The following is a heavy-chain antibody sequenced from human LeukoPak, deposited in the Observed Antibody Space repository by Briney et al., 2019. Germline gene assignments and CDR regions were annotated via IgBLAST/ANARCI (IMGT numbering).Heavy chain of an antibody. Sequence: SETLSLTCTVSGGSISSGSYYWSWIRQPAGKGLEWIGRIYTSGSTNYNPSLKSRVTISVDTSKNQFSLKLSSVTAADTAVYYCASSWDSSGYLTEYFQHWGQGTLVTVSS. J-gene: IGHJ1*01. V-gene: IGHV4-61*02. D-gene: IGHD3-22*01. CDR2: IYTSGST. CDR1: GGSISSGSYY. CDR3: ASSWDSSGYLTEYFQH.